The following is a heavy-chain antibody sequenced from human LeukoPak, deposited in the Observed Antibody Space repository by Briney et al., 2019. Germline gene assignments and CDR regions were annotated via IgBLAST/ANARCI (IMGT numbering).Heavy chain of an antibody. CDR1: GGSISSYY. V-gene: IGHV4-59*08. CDR3: ARCLRYNWNDDRFDP. D-gene: IGHD1-20*01. Sequence: SETLSLTCTVSGGSISSYYWSWVRQPPGKGLEWIGYIYYSGSTNYNPSLKSRVTISVDTSKNQFSLKLSSVTAADTAVYYCARCLRYNWNDDRFDPWGQGTLVTVSS. CDR2: IYYSGST. J-gene: IGHJ5*02.